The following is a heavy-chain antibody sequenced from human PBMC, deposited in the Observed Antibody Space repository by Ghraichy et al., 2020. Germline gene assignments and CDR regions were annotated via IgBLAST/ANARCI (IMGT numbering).Heavy chain of an antibody. CDR3: ARGSRVVRFYYYDGMDV. CDR2: ITSSSRIT. D-gene: IGHD4-23*01. CDR1: GFTFNGYS. Sequence: GSLRLSCVGSGFTFNGYSMNWVRQSPGKGLEWVSYITSSSRITFYADSVKGRFTISRDNAQNSLYLQMNSLRDEDTAEYYCARGSRVVRFYYYDGMDVWGQGTTVTVAS. J-gene: IGHJ6*02. V-gene: IGHV3-48*02.